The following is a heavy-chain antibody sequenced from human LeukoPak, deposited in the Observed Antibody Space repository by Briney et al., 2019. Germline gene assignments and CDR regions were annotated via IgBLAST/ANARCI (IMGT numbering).Heavy chain of an antibody. CDR1: GFTFSSYA. V-gene: IGHV3-23*01. CDR2: ISGGGVTT. CDR3: ARESPVAAVGRSWFDP. Sequence: GGSLRLSCAASGFTFSSYAMSWVRQAPGKGLEWVSTISGGGVTTYYADPVKGRLTISRDNSKNTVSLQMNSLRDDDTAVYFCARESPVAAVGRSWFDPWGQGTLVTVSS. D-gene: IGHD6-13*01. J-gene: IGHJ5*02.